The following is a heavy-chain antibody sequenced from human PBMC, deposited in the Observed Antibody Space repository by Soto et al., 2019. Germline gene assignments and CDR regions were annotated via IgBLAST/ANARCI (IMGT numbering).Heavy chain of an antibody. CDR1: GGSITGAYY. J-gene: IGHJ6*02. D-gene: IGHD2-15*01. Sequence: QVQLQVSGPGLVKSSETLSLTCNVSGGSITGAYYWNWIRQHPGKGLEWIGSIHYRGTTDYNPSLKSRITISLDRSKNQFALKLSSVTAADTAVYYCARVRDSFGLDVWGQGTTVTVSS. V-gene: IGHV4-31*03. CDR2: IHYRGTT. CDR3: ARVRDSFGLDV.